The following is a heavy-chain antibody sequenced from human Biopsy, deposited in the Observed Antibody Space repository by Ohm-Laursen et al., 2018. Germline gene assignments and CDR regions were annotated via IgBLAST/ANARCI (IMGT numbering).Heavy chain of an antibody. CDR3: ATGPVQMVYANLRGEFAS. Sequence: SLRLSCTASGFTFSTYDMSWVRQAPGKGLEWVSSISASDDSKYYGDSVKGRFTISRDSSTNTLYLQMNGLRADDTAVYYCATGPVQMVYANLRGEFASWGQGALVTVSS. CDR1: GFTFSTYD. CDR2: ISASDDSK. V-gene: IGHV3-23*01. J-gene: IGHJ5*02. D-gene: IGHD2-8*01.